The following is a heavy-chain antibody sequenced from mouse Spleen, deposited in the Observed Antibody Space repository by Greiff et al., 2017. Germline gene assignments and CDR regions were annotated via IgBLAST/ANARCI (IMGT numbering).Heavy chain of an antibody. J-gene: IGHJ3*01. V-gene: IGHV5-6-2*01. CDR2: INSNGGST. D-gene: IGHD1-2*01. CDR3: ARSLLRPWFAY. Sequence: EVQGVESGGGLVKPGGSLKLSCAASGFTFSSYAMSWVRQTPEKRLEWVAAINSNGGSTYYPDTVKDRFTISRDNAKNTLYLQMSSLRSEDTALYYCARSLLRPWFAYWGQGTLVTVSA. CDR1: GFTFSSYA.